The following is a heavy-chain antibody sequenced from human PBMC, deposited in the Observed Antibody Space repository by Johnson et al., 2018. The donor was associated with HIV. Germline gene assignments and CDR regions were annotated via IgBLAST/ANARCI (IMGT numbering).Heavy chain of an antibody. CDR1: GFTFSTYA. V-gene: IGHV3-NL1*01. D-gene: IGHD1-26*01. CDR3: ARDGIGRGIVGANDAFDI. J-gene: IGHJ3*02. Sequence: QVQLVESGGGLVQPGGSLRLSCAASGFTFSTYAMHWVRQAPGKGLEWVSVIYSGGSTYYADSVKGRFTISRDNSKNTLYLQMNSLRAEDTAVYYCARDGIGRGIVGANDAFDIWGQGTMVTVSS. CDR2: IYSGGST.